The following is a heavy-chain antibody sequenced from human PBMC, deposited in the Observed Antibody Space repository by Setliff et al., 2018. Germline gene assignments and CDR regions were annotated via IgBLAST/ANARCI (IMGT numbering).Heavy chain of an antibody. CDR1: GYTFTNYG. J-gene: IGHJ5*02. D-gene: IGHD2-15*01. CDR3: ARSPALLGIVYLDP. Sequence: GASVKVSCKTSGYTFTNYGINWVRQAPGQGLEWMGWTSAYAQKFQGRVTMTTDTPTSTAYMELNSLTSEDTAVYYCARSPALLGIVYLDPWGQGTQVTVSS. CDR2: TSA. V-gene: IGHV1-18*01.